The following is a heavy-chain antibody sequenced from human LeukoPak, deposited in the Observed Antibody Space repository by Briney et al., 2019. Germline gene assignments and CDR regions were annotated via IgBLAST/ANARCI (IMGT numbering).Heavy chain of an antibody. D-gene: IGHD3-3*01. CDR1: GYTFTSYG. CDR2: ISAYNGNT. CDR3: ARDSTSFTIFGVVTSDY. V-gene: IGHV1-18*01. J-gene: IGHJ4*02. Sequence: ASVTVSCMASGYTFTSYGISWVRQAPGQGLEWMGWISAYNGNTNYAQKLQGRVTMTTDTSTRTAYMELRSLGSDDTAVYYCARDSTSFTIFGVVTSDYWGQGTLVTVSS.